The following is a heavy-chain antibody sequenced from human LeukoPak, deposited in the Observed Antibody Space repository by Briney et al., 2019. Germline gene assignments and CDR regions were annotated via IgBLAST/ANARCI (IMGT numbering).Heavy chain of an antibody. Sequence: SQTLSLTCAISGDSVSSKSAAWNWIRQSPSRGLEWLGRTYYRSRWFNGYAVSVKGRITISPDTSKNQFSLQLNSVTPEDTAVYYCARDLPSSTSDWGQGTLVTVSS. V-gene: IGHV6-1*01. CDR3: ARDLPSSTSD. D-gene: IGHD2-2*01. CDR2: TYYRSRWFN. CDR1: GDSVSSKSAA. J-gene: IGHJ4*02.